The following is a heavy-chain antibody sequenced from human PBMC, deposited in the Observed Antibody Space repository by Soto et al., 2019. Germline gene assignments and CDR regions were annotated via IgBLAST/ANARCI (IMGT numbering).Heavy chain of an antibody. CDR1: GYIFTDYY. J-gene: IGHJ4*02. D-gene: IGHD2-15*01. Sequence: QVQLVQSGAEVKKSGASVKVSCKASGYIFTDYYLHWVRQAPGQGFEWVGGINAKSGNPKYVPKFQGRVTVTRDTSTSTVYMELNRLTSDDTAVYFCASEDCRNNCLKGFGYWGQGTLVTVSS. CDR3: ASEDCRNNCLKGFGY. V-gene: IGHV1-2*02. CDR2: INAKSGNP.